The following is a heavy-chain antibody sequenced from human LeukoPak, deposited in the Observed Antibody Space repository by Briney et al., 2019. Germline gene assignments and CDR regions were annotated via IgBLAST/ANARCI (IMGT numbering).Heavy chain of an antibody. J-gene: IGHJ6*02. Sequence: PSETLSLTCTVSGGSISSSSYYWGWIRQPPGKGLGWIGSIYYSGSPYYNPSLKSRVTISVDTSKNQFSLKLSSVTTADTAVQYCARGRSSGWYAPVVGGPIYYYYGMDVWGQGTTVTVSS. CDR3: ARGRSSGWYAPVVGGPIYYYYGMDV. D-gene: IGHD6-19*01. V-gene: IGHV4-39*01. CDR1: GGSISSSSYY. CDR2: IYYSGSP.